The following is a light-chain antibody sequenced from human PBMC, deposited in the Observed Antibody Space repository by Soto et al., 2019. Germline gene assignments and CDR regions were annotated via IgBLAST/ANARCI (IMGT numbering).Light chain of an antibody. CDR2: SNN. J-gene: IGLJ2*01. V-gene: IGLV1-44*01. CDR1: SSNIGRNT. Sequence: QSVLTQPPSASGTPGRRVTISCSGSSSNIGRNTVNWYQQLPGTAPKLLIYSNNQRPSGVPGRFSGSKSGTSASLAISGLQSEDEADYYCAAWDDSLNGVVFGGGTKLTVL. CDR3: AAWDDSLNGVV.